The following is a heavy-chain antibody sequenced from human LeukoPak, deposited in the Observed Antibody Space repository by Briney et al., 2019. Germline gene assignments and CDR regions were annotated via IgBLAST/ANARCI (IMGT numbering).Heavy chain of an antibody. CDR1: GFTFSSYS. D-gene: IGHD3-22*01. CDR2: ISSSSSTI. CDR3: ARAEYYYDSSGYYIRAFDI. J-gene: IGHJ3*02. V-gene: IGHV3-48*01. Sequence: GGSLRLSCAASGFTFSSYSMNGVRQAPGKGLEWVSYISSSSSTIYYADSVKGRFTISRDNAKNSLYLQMNSLRAEDTAVYYCARAEYYYDSSGYYIRAFDIWGQGTMVTVSS.